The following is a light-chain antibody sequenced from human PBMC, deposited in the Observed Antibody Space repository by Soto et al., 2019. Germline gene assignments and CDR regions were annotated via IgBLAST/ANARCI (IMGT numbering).Light chain of an antibody. CDR1: STDVGDFNY. V-gene: IGLV2-14*03. CDR3: SSYSSSTTHVV. Sequence: QSVLTQPASVSGSPGRSVTISCTGTSTDVGDFNYVSWYQHLPGRAPKLIIYDVTNRPSGISYRFSASKSRRTASLNISGLEAEDEGDYYCSSYSSSTTHVVFGGGTKLTVL. J-gene: IGLJ3*02. CDR2: DVT.